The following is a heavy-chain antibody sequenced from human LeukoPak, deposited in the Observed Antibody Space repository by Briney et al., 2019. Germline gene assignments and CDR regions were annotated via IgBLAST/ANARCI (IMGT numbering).Heavy chain of an antibody. CDR2: IIPIFGTA. CDR1: GGTLSSYA. J-gene: IGHJ4*02. V-gene: IGHV1-69*13. D-gene: IGHD6-19*01. Sequence: SVKVSCKASGGTLSSYAISWVRQAPGQGLEWMGGIIPIFGTANYAQKFQGRVTITADESTSTAYMELSSLRSEDTAVYYCARYDVGWYYFDYWGQGTLVTVSS. CDR3: ARYDVGWYYFDY.